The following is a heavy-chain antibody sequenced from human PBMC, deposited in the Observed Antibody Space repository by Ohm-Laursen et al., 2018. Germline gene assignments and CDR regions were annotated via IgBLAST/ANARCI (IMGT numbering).Heavy chain of an antibody. CDR3: ARVRHPFFGLDY. V-gene: IGHV4-34*01. D-gene: IGHD2/OR15-2a*01. J-gene: IGHJ4*02. CDR1: GGSFSGYY. CDR2: INHSGST. Sequence: SETLSLTCAVYGGSFSGYYWSWIRQPPGKGLEWIGEINHSGSTNYNPSLKSRVTISVDTSKNQFSLKLSSVTAADTAVYYCARVRHPFFGLDYWGQGTLVTVSS.